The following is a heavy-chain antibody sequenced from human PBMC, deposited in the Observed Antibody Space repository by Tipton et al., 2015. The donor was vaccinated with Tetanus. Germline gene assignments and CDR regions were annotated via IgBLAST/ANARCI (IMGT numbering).Heavy chain of an antibody. J-gene: IGHJ1*01. Sequence: TLSLTCTVSGGSISSPNYYWGWIRQPPGKGMEWIGSVYYSGSTYYNPSLKSRVAMSVDTSKNQLSLKLSSVTSADTAVYYCARTSDYMYSDTWGQGTLVTVSS. CDR2: VYYSGST. D-gene: IGHD3-10*01. CDR3: ARTSDYMYSDT. V-gene: IGHV4-39*07. CDR1: GGSISSPNYY.